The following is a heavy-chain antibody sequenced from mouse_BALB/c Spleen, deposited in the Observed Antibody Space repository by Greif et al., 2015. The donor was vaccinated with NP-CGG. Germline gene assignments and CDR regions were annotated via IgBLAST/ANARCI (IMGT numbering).Heavy chain of an antibody. V-gene: IGHV1-5*01. J-gene: IGHJ2*01. CDR2: IYPGNSDT. D-gene: IGHD1-1*01. CDR3: TRDAGYYGSSYDY. Sequence: SGTVLARPGASVKMSCKASGYSFTSYWMHWVKQRPGQGLEWIGAIYPGNSDTSYNQKFKGKAKLTAVTSASTAYMELSSLTNEDSAVYYCTRDAGYYGSSYDYWGQGTTLTVSS. CDR1: GYSFTSYW.